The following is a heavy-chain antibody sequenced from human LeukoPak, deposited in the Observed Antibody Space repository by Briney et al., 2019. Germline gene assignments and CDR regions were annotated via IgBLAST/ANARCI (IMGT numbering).Heavy chain of an antibody. J-gene: IGHJ2*01. CDR2: ISSNGGTT. D-gene: IGHD5-24*01. V-gene: IGHV3-64*01. CDR3: AREGWHYWYFDL. CDR1: GFIFSSYA. Sequence: QPGGSLRLSCAASGFIFSSYAMHWVRQAPGKGLEYVSAISSNGGTTYYANSVKGRFTISRDNSKNTLYLQMGSLRAEDMAVYYCAREGWHYWYFDLWGRGALVTVSS.